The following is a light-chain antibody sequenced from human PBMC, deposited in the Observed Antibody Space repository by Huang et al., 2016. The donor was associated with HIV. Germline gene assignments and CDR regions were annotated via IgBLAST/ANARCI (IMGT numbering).Light chain of an antibody. CDR1: QDISNY. CDR3: QQYNNLPT. J-gene: IGKJ3*01. Sequence: DIQMTQSPSSLSASVGDRVTITCQASQDISNYLNWYQQKPGKAPKVLIYAASNLETGVPSRFSGSGSGQDFTFTISSLQPEDIATYYCQQYNNLPTFGPGTKVHIK. CDR2: AAS. V-gene: IGKV1-33*01.